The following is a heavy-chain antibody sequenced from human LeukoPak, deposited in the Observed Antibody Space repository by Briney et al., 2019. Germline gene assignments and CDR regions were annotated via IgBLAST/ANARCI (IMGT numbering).Heavy chain of an antibody. V-gene: IGHV5-51*01. Sequence: GESLKISYKGSGYTLTTYWIAWVRQMPGKGLEWMGIIYPGDSDTRYSPSFQGQVTISADKSISTAYLQWSSLKASDTAMYYCARLPYCGGDCLTEYFQHWGQGTLVTVSS. CDR3: ARLPYCGGDCLTEYFQH. CDR1: GYTLTTYW. J-gene: IGHJ1*01. CDR2: IYPGDSDT. D-gene: IGHD2-21*02.